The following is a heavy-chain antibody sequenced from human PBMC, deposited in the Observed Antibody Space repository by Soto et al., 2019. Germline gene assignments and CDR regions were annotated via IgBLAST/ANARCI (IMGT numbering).Heavy chain of an antibody. V-gene: IGHV3-33*01. CDR1: GFPFSSYG. CDR3: ARVPFGVDYYGMDV. J-gene: IGHJ6*02. D-gene: IGHD3-3*01. Sequence: PGGSLRLSCAASGFPFSSYGMHWVRQAPGKGLEWVAVIWYDGSNKYYADSVKGRFTISRDNSKNTLYLQMNSLRAEDTAVYYCARVPFGVDYYGMDVWGQGTTVTVS. CDR2: IWYDGSNK.